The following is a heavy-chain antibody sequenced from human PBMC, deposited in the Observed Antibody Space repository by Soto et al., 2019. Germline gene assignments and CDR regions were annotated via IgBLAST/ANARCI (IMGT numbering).Heavy chain of an antibody. J-gene: IGHJ5*02. CDR2: IYYTGIT. D-gene: IGHD3-3*01. Sequence: SETLSLTCSVSGGSITDNYWTWIRQSPGKGLEWVGYIYYTGITNYNPSLKRRVTISLDRSKNQFSLKLDSVTAADTAVYYCARALDYDFWGGRNWFDPWGQGTLVTVSS. V-gene: IGHV4-59*01. CDR3: ARALDYDFWGGRNWFDP. CDR1: GGSITDNY.